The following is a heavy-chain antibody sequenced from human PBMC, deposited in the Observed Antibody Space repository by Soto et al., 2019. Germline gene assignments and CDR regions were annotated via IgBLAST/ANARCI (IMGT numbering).Heavy chain of an antibody. CDR1: GFTFGDYA. J-gene: IGHJ4*02. CDR2: IRSKAYGGTT. V-gene: IGHV3-49*03. D-gene: IGHD2-15*01. CDR3: TRAGEYCSGGSCYTLR. Sequence: GGSLRLSCTASGFTFGDYAMSWFRQAPGKGLEWVGFIRSKAYGGTTEYAASVKGRFTISRDDSKSIAYLQMNSLKTEDTAVYYCTRAGEYCSGGSCYTLRWGQGTLVTVSS.